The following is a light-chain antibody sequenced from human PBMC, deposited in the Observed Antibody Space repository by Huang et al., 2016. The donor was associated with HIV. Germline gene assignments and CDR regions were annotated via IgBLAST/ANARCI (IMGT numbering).Light chain of an antibody. Sequence: EIVLTQSPVTLSRSPGQRATLSCRASQSVDTYLAWYQQKPGQAPRLLIYDASNRATGIPARFSGSGSGTDSTLTISSLEPDDFVLYFCQQRSTWPPTFGGGTTMEIK. J-gene: IGKJ4*01. CDR2: DAS. CDR3: QQRSTWPPT. V-gene: IGKV3-11*01. CDR1: QSVDTY.